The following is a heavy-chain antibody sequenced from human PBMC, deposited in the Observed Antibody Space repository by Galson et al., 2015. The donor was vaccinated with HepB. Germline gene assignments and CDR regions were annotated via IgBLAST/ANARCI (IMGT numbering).Heavy chain of an antibody. D-gene: IGHD4-11*01. V-gene: IGHV3-21*01. CDR1: GFTFSSYS. J-gene: IGHJ4*02. Sequence: SLRLSCAASGFTFSSYSMNWVRQAPGKGLEWVSSISSSSSYIYYADSVKGRFTISRDNAKNSLYLQMNSLRAEDTAVYYCARGPHRYSATNDYWGQGTLVTVSS. CDR2: ISSSSSYI. CDR3: ARGPHRYSATNDY.